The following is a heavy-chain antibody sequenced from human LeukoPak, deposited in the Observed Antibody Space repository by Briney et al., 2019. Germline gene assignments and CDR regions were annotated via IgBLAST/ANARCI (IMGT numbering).Heavy chain of an antibody. CDR3: AKALGYCSSTSCFIYYYYGMDV. D-gene: IGHD2-2*01. CDR1: GFTFSSYG. J-gene: IGHJ6*02. V-gene: IGHV3-30*02. CDR2: IRYDGSNK. Sequence: GGSLRLSCAASGFTFSSYGMHWVRQAPGKGLEWVAFIRYDGSNKYYADSVKGRFTISRDNSKNTLYLQMNSLRAEDTAVYYCAKALGYCSSTSCFIYYYYGMDVWGQGTTVTVSS.